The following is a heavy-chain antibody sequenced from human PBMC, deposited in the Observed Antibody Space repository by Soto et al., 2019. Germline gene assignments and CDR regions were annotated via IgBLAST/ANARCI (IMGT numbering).Heavy chain of an antibody. V-gene: IGHV3-30-3*01. CDR1: GFTFSSYT. J-gene: IGHJ6*02. D-gene: IGHD3-3*01. CDR3: ARELSNDDLWSGYQREYRYNYYGMDV. Sequence: QVQLVESGGGVVQPGRSLRLSCAASGFTFSSYTMHWVRQAPGKGLEWVAVISYDGSNKYYADSVKGRFTSSRDHSNNTLYLQMNSLRAEDTAVYCCARELSNDDLWSGYQREYRYNYYGMDVWGQGTTVTVSS. CDR2: ISYDGSNK.